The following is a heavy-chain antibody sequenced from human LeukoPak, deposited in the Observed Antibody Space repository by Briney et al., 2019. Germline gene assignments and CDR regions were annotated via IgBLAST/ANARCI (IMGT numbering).Heavy chain of an antibody. V-gene: IGHV4-30-4*01. CDR1: GGSISSGDYY. D-gene: IGHD3-3*01. Sequence: SETLSLTCTVSGGSISSGDYYWSWIRQPPGKGLEWIGYIYYSGSTYYNPSLKSRVTISVDTSKNQFSLKLSSVTAADTAVYYSARGQIWSGYRCGMDVWGQGTTVTVSS. CDR2: IYYSGST. CDR3: ARGQIWSGYRCGMDV. J-gene: IGHJ6*02.